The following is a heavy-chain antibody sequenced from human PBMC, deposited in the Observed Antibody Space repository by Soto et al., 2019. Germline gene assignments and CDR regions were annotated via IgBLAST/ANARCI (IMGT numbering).Heavy chain of an antibody. CDR3: ARGSFTVTPYYFDY. CDR2: IYYSGST. CDR1: GGSISSDNYY. D-gene: IGHD4-17*01. J-gene: IGHJ4*02. V-gene: IGHV4-30-4*01. Sequence: PSETLSLTCPVSGGSISSDNYYWSWLRQPPGKGLEWIGYIYYSGSTYYNPSLKSRVTISVDTSENQFSLKLSSVTAADTAVYYCARGSFTVTPYYFDYWGPGTLVTVSS.